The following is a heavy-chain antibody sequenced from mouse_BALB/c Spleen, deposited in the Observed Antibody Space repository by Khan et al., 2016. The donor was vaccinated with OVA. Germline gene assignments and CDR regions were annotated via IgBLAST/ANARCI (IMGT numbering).Heavy chain of an antibody. J-gene: IGHJ4*01. Sequence: DLVKPGASVKLSCKASGYTFTSYWVNWIKQRPGQGLEWVGHIGPGSGNPYYSEIFKGKATLTVDTSSSTVYSQLTSLSSEDSAVYFCARSNYYGNGLYAVDYWGQGTSVTVSS. CDR1: GYTFTSYW. V-gene: IGHV1S41*01. CDR2: IGPGSGNP. CDR3: ARSNYYGNGLYAVDY. D-gene: IGHD1-1*01.